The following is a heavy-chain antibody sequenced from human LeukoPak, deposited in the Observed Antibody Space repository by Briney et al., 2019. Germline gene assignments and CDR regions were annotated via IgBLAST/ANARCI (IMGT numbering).Heavy chain of an antibody. Sequence: GESLKISCKGSGYSFTSYWIGWVRQMPGKGLEWMRIIYPGDSDTRYSPSFQGQVTISADKSTSTAYLQWSSLKASDTAMYYCARLTFDSSSSYYFDYWGQGTLVTVSS. CDR1: GYSFTSYW. CDR2: IYPGDSDT. CDR3: ARLTFDSSSSYYFDY. D-gene: IGHD6-6*01. J-gene: IGHJ4*02. V-gene: IGHV5-51*01.